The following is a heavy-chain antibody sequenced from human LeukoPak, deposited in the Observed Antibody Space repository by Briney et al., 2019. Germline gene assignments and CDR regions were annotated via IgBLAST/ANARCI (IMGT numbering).Heavy chain of an antibody. D-gene: IGHD6-13*01. CDR2: IHYTGSS. Sequence: PSETLSLTCSVSGDSISNSYWSWIRQSPGQGLEWIGFIHYTGSSNFNPSLKSRVTLSVDTSKNQFSLNLRSVTAADTAVYYCARGPFRDSSSWYYFDYWGQGTLVTVSS. V-gene: IGHV4-59*01. J-gene: IGHJ4*02. CDR3: ARGPFRDSSSWYYFDY. CDR1: GDSISNSY.